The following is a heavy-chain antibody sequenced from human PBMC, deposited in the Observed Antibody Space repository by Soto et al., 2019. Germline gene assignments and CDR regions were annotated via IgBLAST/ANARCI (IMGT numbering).Heavy chain of an antibody. CDR2: ISAYNGNT. D-gene: IGHD1-26*01. Sequence: QVQLVQSGAEVKKPGASVKVSCKASGYTFTSYGFSWVRQAPGQGLEWMGWISAYNGNTNYAQKLQGRVTMTTDTSTSTAYMALRSLRSDDTAVYYCASEGSRPYYYYGMDVWGQGTTVTVSS. CDR3: ASEGSRPYYYYGMDV. CDR1: GYTFTSYG. J-gene: IGHJ6*02. V-gene: IGHV1-18*01.